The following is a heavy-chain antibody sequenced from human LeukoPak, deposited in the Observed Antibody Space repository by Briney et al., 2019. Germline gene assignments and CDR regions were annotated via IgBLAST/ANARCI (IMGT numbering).Heavy chain of an antibody. J-gene: IGHJ4*02. CDR2: SSNIGSPI. V-gene: IGHV3-48*01. CDR3: ARDLSYGYVLSYYFPY. D-gene: IGHD5-18*01. CDR1: GFTFSSYR. Sequence: GRSLRLSCAPSGFTFSSYRMNWAPQAPGKGLEGVSYSSNIGSPIYYTDSEKGRFTLSIDNSKNSLYLQMNSLRAEDTAVYYCARDLSYGYVLSYYFPYWRQGCLVTVPS.